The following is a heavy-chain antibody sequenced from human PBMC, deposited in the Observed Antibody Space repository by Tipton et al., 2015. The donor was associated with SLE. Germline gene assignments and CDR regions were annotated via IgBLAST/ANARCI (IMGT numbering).Heavy chain of an antibody. CDR2: FIPILDIV. CDR3: AREVYSGSYYYYYGMDV. Sequence: QSGAEVKNPGSSVKVSCKASGDTFSDYTFSWVRQAPGQGLEWMGRFIPILDIVNYAQNFQGSVTITADKSTSTVYMELRSLRSDDTAVYYCAREVYSGSYYYYYGMDVWGQGTTVTISS. D-gene: IGHD3-10*01. CDR1: GDTFSDYT. V-gene: IGHV1-69*04. J-gene: IGHJ6*02.